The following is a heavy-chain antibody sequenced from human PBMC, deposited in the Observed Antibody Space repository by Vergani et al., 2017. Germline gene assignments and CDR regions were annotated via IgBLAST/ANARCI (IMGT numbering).Heavy chain of an antibody. CDR1: GYSFTSYW. V-gene: IGHV5-51*01. D-gene: IGHD5-18*01. J-gene: IGHJ4*02. CDR3: ARQLGGYSYGIYYFDY. Sequence: EVQLVQSGAEVKKPGESLKISCKGSGYSFTSYWIGWVRQMPGKGLEWMGIIYPGDSDTRYSPSFQGQVTISADKSISTAYLQWSSLKASDTAMYYWARQLGGYSYGIYYFDYWGQGTLVTVSS. CDR2: IYPGDSDT.